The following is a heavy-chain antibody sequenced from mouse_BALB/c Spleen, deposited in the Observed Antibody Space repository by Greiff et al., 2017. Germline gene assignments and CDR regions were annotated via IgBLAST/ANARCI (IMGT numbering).Heavy chain of an antibody. CDR3: ARGFLYDSYYFDY. D-gene: IGHD2-3*01. V-gene: IGHV5-6-5*01. CDR1: GFTFSSYA. J-gene: IGHJ2*01. CDR2: ISSGGST. Sequence: EVKLQESGGGLVKPGGSLKLSCAASGFTFSSYAMSWVRQTPEKRLEWVASISSGGSTYYPDSVKGRFTISSDNARNILYLQMSSLRSEDTAMYYCARGFLYDSYYFDYWGQGTTLTVSS.